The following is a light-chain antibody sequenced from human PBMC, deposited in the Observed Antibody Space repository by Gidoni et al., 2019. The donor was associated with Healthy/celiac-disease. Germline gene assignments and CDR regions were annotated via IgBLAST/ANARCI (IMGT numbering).Light chain of an antibody. CDR3: QQANSFTLT. CDR2: GAS. Sequence: IQMTHYPSSVSASVGDRVIITCRANQGISSWLGWYQQKPGQAPKLLFYGASSLQSGVPSRFSGSGSGTDFTLTSSRLQSEDFATYNCQQANSFTLTFGGGTKVEIK. V-gene: IGKV1D-12*01. J-gene: IGKJ4*02. CDR1: QGISSW.